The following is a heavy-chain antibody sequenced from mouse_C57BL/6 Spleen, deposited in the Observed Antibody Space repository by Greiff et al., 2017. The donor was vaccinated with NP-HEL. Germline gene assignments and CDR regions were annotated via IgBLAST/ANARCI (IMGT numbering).Heavy chain of an antibody. CDR1: GYAFSSSW. V-gene: IGHV1-82*01. CDR3: ARSRTVVDYYFDY. CDR2: IYPGDGDT. D-gene: IGHD1-1*01. Sequence: QVQLQQSGPELVKPGASVKISCKASGYAFSSSWMNWVKQRPGKGLEWIGRIYPGDGDTNYNGKFKGKAPLPADKSSRAAYMQLSSLTSEDSAVYFCARSRTVVDYYFDYWGQGTTLTVSS. J-gene: IGHJ2*01.